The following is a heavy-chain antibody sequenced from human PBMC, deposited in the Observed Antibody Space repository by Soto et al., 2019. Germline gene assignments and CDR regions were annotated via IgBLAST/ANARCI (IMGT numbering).Heavy chain of an antibody. CDR1: GYTFTCYY. D-gene: IGHD3-22*01. J-gene: IGHJ3*02. CDR3: ARSPADYYDSSGYYPGYAFDI. CDR2: INPSSGGT. Sequence: ASVKVSCKASGYTFTCYYMHWVRQAPGQGLEWMGWINPSSGGTNYAQKFQGWVTMTRDTSISTAYMELSRLRSDDTAVYYCARSPADYYDSSGYYPGYAFDIWGQGTMVTVSS. V-gene: IGHV1-2*04.